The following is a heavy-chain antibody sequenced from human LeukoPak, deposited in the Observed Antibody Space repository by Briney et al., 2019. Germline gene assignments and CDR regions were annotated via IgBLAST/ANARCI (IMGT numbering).Heavy chain of an antibody. CDR1: GGSISGYF. CDR3: AREPTSGREPTSGRPLDY. CDR2: IYSSGSN. Sequence: SETLSLTCTVSGGSISGYFWSWIRQPAGKGLEWIGRIYSSGSNNYNPSLKSRVTMSLDTSKNHLSLNLSFVTAADTAVYYCAREPTSGREPTSGRPLDYWGQGTLVTVSS. J-gene: IGHJ4*02. V-gene: IGHV4-4*07. D-gene: IGHD5-12*01.